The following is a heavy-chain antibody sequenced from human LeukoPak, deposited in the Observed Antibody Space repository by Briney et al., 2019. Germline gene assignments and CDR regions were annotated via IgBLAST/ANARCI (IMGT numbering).Heavy chain of an antibody. CDR1: GDSVISCSFY. CDR2: TYYNEKT. V-gene: IGHV4-61*01. J-gene: IGHJ3*02. Sequence: SETLSLTCTVSGDSVISCSFYWSWVRQTPGKGLEWIGYTYYNEKTKYNTALGSRATISLDKSKNQFSMRLTSVTAADTAIYYCARTTVGTNDRPFYTWGQGTLVPVSS. D-gene: IGHD6-13*01. CDR3: ARTTVGTNDRPFYT.